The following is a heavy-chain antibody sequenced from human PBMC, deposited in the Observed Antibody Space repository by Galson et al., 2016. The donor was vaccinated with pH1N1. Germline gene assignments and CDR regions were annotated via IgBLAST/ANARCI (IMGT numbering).Heavy chain of an antibody. D-gene: IGHD4-17*01. CDR1: TGSISGYY. CDR2: TYYGGST. V-gene: IGHV4-59*01. CDR3: ARGDYGDSLYWYFDV. J-gene: IGHJ2*01. Sequence: ETLSLTCTISTGSISGYYWTWIRQPPGKGLEWIGYTYYGGSTNYNPSLKSRLTISIDTSKNQFSLKPSSLTAADTAVYYCARGDYGDSLYWYFDVWGGGTLVTVSS.